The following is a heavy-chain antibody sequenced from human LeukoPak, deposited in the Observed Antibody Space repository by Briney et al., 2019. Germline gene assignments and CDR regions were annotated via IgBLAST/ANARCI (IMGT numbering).Heavy chain of an antibody. V-gene: IGHV3-49*03. CDR1: GFTFGDYA. D-gene: IGHD1-26*01. Sequence: GGSLRLSCTVSGFTFGDYAMSWFRQAPGKGLEWVGVIRSKVYGGTTEYAASVKDRFTISRDDSKSIAYLQMNRLKTEDTAIYYCSRDFKAVGSSPDSWGQGTLITVSS. CDR3: SRDFKAVGSSPDS. CDR2: IRSKVYGGTT. J-gene: IGHJ4*02.